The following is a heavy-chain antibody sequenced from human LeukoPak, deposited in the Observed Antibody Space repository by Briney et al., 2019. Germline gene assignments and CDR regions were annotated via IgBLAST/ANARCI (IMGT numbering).Heavy chain of an antibody. Sequence: SETLSLTCIVSGGSISNYFWSWIRQPPGKGLEWIGYVHYTGSTNYNPSLKSRATISVDTSKKQFSLKLSSVTATDTAVYYCARPAAGQRGDWYFDLWGRGTLVTVSS. J-gene: IGHJ2*01. CDR1: GGSISNYF. V-gene: IGHV4-59*08. CDR3: ARPAAGQRGDWYFDL. D-gene: IGHD6-13*01. CDR2: VHYTGST.